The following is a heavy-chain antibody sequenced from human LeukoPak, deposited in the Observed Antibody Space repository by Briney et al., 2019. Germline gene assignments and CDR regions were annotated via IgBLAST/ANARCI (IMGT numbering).Heavy chain of an antibody. D-gene: IGHD4-17*01. V-gene: IGHV1-46*01. CDR1: GYTFTNYY. CDR2: INRSGGRT. Sequence: ASVKVSFTASGYTFTNYYMHWVRQAPGQGREWMGIINRSGGRTIYAQKFQGRVTMTRDTSTSTVYMELSSLRSEDTAVYYCARDGYGEDYYYMDVWGKGTTVTISS. CDR3: ARDGYGEDYYYMDV. J-gene: IGHJ6*03.